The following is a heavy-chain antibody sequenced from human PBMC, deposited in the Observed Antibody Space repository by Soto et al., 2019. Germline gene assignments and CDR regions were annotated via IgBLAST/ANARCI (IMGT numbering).Heavy chain of an antibody. J-gene: IGHJ4*02. CDR2: IKSNSEGGTT. Sequence: EVQLVESGGGLVKPGGSLRLSCAASGFTFGSAWMSWVRQAPGKGLEWVGLIKSNSEGGTTDYSAPVKGRFTISRDDSKNTLYLQMNSLKAEDTAVYYCAPDSGSGCHFLYYWGQGPLVTVSS. CDR1: GFTFGSAW. D-gene: IGHD6-19*01. CDR3: APDSGSGCHFLYY. V-gene: IGHV3-15*01.